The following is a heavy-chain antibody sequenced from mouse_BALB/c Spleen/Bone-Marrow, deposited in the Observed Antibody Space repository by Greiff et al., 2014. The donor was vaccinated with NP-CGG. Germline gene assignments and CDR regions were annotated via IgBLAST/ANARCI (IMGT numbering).Heavy chain of an antibody. CDR1: GYTFTEYT. D-gene: IGHD1-1*01. V-gene: IGHV1-26*01. CDR2: INPNNGGT. J-gene: IGHJ3*01. CDR3: AREFYYYGSSPAWFAY. Sequence: EVQLQQSXPELVKPGASVKISCKTSGYTFTEYTMHWVRQSHGKSLEWIGGINPNNGGTSYNQKFKGKATLTVDKSSSTAYMELRSLTSEDSAVYYCAREFYYYGSSPAWFAYWGQGTLVTVSA.